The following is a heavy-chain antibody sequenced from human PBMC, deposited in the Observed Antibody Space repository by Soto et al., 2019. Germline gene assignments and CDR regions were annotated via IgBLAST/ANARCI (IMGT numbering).Heavy chain of an antibody. CDR1: GGSISSGGYS. J-gene: IGHJ4*02. CDR3: ARVDSGSYYFDY. D-gene: IGHD1-26*01. Sequence: SETLSLTCAVSGGSISSGGYSWSWIRQPPGKGLEWIGYIYHSGSTYYNPSLKSRVTISVDRSKNQFSLKLSSVTAADTAVYYCARVDSGSYYFDYWGQGTLVTV. CDR2: IYHSGST. V-gene: IGHV4-30-2*01.